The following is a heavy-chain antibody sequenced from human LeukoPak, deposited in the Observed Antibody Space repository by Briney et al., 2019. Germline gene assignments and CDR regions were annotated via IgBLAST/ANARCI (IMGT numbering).Heavy chain of an antibody. J-gene: IGHJ3*02. CDR2: IYYSGST. CDR1: GGSINSGGYY. CDR3: ARYYYDSGGFYKDALDI. Sequence: SETLSLTCTVSGGSINSGGYYWTWIRQHPGKGLEWIGYIYYSGSTYYNPSLKSRLTKSLDTSKNQFSLKLSSVTAADTAVYYCARYYYDSGGFYKDALDIWGQGTMVTVSS. V-gene: IGHV4-31*03. D-gene: IGHD3-22*01.